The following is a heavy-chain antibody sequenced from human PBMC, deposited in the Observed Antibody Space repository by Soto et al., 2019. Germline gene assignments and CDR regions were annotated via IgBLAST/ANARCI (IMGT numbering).Heavy chain of an antibody. D-gene: IGHD3-10*01. J-gene: IGHJ6*02. V-gene: IGHV3-30*18. CDR1: GFTFSSYG. Sequence: QVQLVESGGGVVQPGRSLRLSCAASGFTFSSYGMHWVRQAPGKGLEWVAVISYEGSNKYYADSVKGRFTISRDKSKNTLYLQMNSLRAEDTAVYYCAKDLRGYYYGSGSYHYGMDVWGQGTTVTVSS. CDR2: ISYEGSNK. CDR3: AKDLRGYYYGSGSYHYGMDV.